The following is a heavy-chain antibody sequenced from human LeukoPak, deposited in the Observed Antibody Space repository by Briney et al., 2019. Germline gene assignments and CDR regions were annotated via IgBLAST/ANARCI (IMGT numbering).Heavy chain of an antibody. V-gene: IGHV3-23*01. CDR2: ISGTTGRT. CDR3: ANRGLYCSDSSCYSSYFEY. D-gene: IGHD4-11*01. CDR1: GFTFRIYG. J-gene: IGHJ4*02. Sequence: GGSLRLSCVGSGFTFRIYGMSWVRQAPGRGLEWVSAISGTTGRTYYADSVKGRFTISRDNSKNTLYLQMNSLRVEDTAVYYCANRGLYCSDSSCYSSYFEYWGQGALVTVSS.